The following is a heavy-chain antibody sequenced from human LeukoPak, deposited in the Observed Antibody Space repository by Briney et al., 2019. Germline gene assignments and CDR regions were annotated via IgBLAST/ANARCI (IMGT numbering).Heavy chain of an antibody. D-gene: IGHD5-12*01. V-gene: IGHV3-53*01. J-gene: IGHJ3*02. CDR2: IYSGGST. CDR3: ARDYPGYSGYDAREDAFDI. CDR1: GFTVSSNY. Sequence: PGGSLRLSCAASGFTVSSNYMSWVRQAPGKGLEWVSVIYSGGSTYYADSVKGRFTISRDNSKITLYLQMNSLRAEDTAVYYCARDYPGYSGYDAREDAFDIWGQGTMVTVSS.